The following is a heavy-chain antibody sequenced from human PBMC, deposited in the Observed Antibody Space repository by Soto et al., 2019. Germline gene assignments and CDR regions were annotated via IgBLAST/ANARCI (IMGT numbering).Heavy chain of an antibody. CDR3: ASLEDYYDSSGPAMDAFDI. CDR1: GYTFTSYY. V-gene: IGHV1-46*03. CDR2: INPSGGST. Sequence: ASVKVSCKASGYTFTSYYMHWVRQAPGQGLEWMGIINPSGGSTSYAQKFQGRVTMTRDTSTSTVYMELSSLRSEDTAVYYCASLEDYYDSSGPAMDAFDIWGQGTMVTVSS. J-gene: IGHJ3*02. D-gene: IGHD3-22*01.